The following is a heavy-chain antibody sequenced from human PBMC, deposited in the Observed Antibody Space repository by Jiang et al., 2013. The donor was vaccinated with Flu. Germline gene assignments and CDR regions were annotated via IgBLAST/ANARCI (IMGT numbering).Heavy chain of an antibody. CDR3: ARIDPYDSSGYGGGG. V-gene: IGHV1-18*01. CDR1: GYTFTSYG. CDR2: ISAYNGNT. J-gene: IGHJ4*02. D-gene: IGHD3-22*01. Sequence: EVKKPGASVKVSCKASGYTFTSYGISWVRQAPGQGLEWMGWISAYNGNTNYAQKLQGRVTMTTDTSTSTAYMELRSLRSDDTAVYYCARIDPYDSSGYGGGGWGQGTLVTVSS.